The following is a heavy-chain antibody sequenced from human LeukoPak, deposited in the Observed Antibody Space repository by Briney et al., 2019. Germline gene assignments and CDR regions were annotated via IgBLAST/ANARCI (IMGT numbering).Heavy chain of an antibody. CDR1: RFTFSSG. Sequence: PGTYLRLYCAASRFTFSSGMHWVRQAPGKGLEWVAVISYDGNHKYHGDSVKGRFTISRDNSRNTLYLQMDSLKTEDTAVYYCAKGELHFNTCSFDYWGQGTLVTVSS. V-gene: IGHV3-30*18. D-gene: IGHD1-26*01. CDR3: AKGELHFNTCSFDY. CDR2: ISYDGNHK. J-gene: IGHJ4*02.